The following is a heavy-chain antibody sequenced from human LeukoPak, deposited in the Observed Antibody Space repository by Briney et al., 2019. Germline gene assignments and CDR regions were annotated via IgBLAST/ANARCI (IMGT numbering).Heavy chain of an antibody. V-gene: IGHV3-21*01. CDR3: AKVAKYYYGSETYYFFEH. D-gene: IGHD3-10*01. Sequence: GRSLRLSCAASGFTLSSYGMHWVRQAPGKGLEWVSSISSSSIYRYYADSVKGRFTISRDNAKNSLYLQMNSLRVEDTAVFYCAKVAKYYYGSETYYFFEHWGQGTPVTASS. CDR2: ISSSSIYR. CDR1: GFTLSSYG. J-gene: IGHJ4*02.